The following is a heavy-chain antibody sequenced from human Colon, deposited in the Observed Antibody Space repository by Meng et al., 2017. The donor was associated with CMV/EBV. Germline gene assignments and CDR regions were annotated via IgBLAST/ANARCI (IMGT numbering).Heavy chain of an antibody. Sequence: GGSLRLSCAASGFTFSISTMHWVRQAPGKGLVWVARINSDGSTLTYADSVRGRFTVSRDNTKNTLYLQMTNLRGEDTALYYCARPTSPSYSDFVLVWGQGTLVTVSS. J-gene: IGHJ1*01. CDR3: ARPTSPSYSDFVLV. V-gene: IGHV3-74*03. CDR1: GFTFSIST. CDR2: INSDGSTL. D-gene: IGHD5-18*01.